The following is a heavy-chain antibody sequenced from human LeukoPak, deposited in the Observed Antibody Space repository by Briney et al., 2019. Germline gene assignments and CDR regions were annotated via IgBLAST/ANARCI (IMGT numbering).Heavy chain of an antibody. V-gene: IGHV4-4*07. CDR1: GGSISTYY. CDR2: IHTSGST. CDR3: ARAPEFSSGWLLDC. J-gene: IGHJ4*02. Sequence: SETLSLTCSVSGGSISTYYWSWIRQSAGKGLEWIGRIHTSGSTNYNPPLKSRVTMSVDTSKNQFSLKVSSVTAADTGVYYCARAPEFSSGWLLDCWGQGSLLTVSS. D-gene: IGHD6-19*01.